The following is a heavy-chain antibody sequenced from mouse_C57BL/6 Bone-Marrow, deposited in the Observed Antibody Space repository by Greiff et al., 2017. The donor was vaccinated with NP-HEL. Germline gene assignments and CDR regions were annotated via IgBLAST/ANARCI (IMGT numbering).Heavy chain of an antibody. D-gene: IGHD1-1*01. Sequence: QVTLKESGPGILQPSQTLSLTCSFSGFSLSTFGMGVGWIRQPSGKGLEWLAHIWWDDDKYYNPALKSRLSISKDTSKNQVFLKIANVDTADTATYYCARIASGYGSSYKTWFAYWGQGTLVTVSA. V-gene: IGHV8-8*01. CDR1: GFSLSTFGMG. CDR3: ARIASGYGSSYKTWFAY. CDR2: IWWDDDK. J-gene: IGHJ3*01.